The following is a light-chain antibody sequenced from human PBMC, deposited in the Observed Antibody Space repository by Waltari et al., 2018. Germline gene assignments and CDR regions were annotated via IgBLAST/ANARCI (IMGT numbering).Light chain of an antibody. J-gene: IGKJ4*01. V-gene: IGKV3-11*01. CDR2: DTS. CDR3: QQRRSWPLT. CDR1: QTVDSY. Sequence: EIVLTQSPATLSLSPGERATLSCRASQTVDSYLIWYQQRPGQAPRLLNYDTSDRATGIPARFSGSGSGTDYTLTISSLEPEDFAVYYCQQRRSWPLTFGGGTKVEIK.